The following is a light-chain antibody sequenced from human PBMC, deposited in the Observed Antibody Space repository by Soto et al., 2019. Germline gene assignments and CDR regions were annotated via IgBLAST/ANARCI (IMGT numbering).Light chain of an antibody. V-gene: IGKV3-11*01. CDR1: QSVGTS. CDR3: QHRSSWPRS. J-gene: IGKJ1*01. CDR2: DAA. Sequence: DIVLTQSPATLSSSPGDRATLSCRASQSVGTSLAWYKQQPGQAPRLLIHDAAYRASGIPERFRGSGSGTAFSLFISSLEPDDFAVYYCQHRSSWPRSFGRGTKVEV.